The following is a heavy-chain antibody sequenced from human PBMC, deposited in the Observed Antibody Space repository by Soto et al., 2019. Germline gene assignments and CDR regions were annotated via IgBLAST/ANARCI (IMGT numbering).Heavy chain of an antibody. CDR3: ARSVGSGGVIGGFDF. D-gene: IGHD3-16*02. CDR2: IIPIFDSP. Sequence: QVQLVQSGAEVKKPGSAVRVSCKASGGTFNKFAMNWVRQAPGQGPEWMGGIIPIFDSPNYAQKFQGRVTISVDEATNTAYMALTVLRFEDTAVYYCARSVGSGGVIGGFDFWGQGTLVTVSS. CDR1: GGTFNKFA. J-gene: IGHJ4*02. V-gene: IGHV1-69*01.